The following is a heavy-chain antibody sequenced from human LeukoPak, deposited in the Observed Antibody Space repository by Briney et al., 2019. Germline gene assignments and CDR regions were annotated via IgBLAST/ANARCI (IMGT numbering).Heavy chain of an antibody. CDR1: GYNFTSYG. CDR3: ATWNGWLQILDY. Sequence: ASVKVSCKASGYNFTSYGISWVRQDPGQGLEWMGWISAYNGNTNYAQKLQGRVTMTTDTSTSTAYMELRSLRSDDTAVYYCATWNGWLQILDYWGQGTLVTVSS. CDR2: ISAYNGNT. J-gene: IGHJ4*02. V-gene: IGHV1-18*01. D-gene: IGHD5-24*01.